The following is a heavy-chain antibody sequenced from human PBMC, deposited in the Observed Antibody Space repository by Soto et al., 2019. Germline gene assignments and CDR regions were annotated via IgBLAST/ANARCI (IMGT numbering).Heavy chain of an antibody. CDR1: GFTFSSYG. J-gene: IGHJ5*02. CDR3: AKDRWFIPMVRGVQYNWFDP. Sequence: GRSLRLSCAASGFTFSSYGMHWVRQAPGKGLGWVAAISYDGSNKYYADSVKGRFTISRDNSKNTLYLQITSLRDEDTAVYYCAKDRWFIPMVRGVQYNWFDPWGQGTLVTVSS. V-gene: IGHV3-30*18. D-gene: IGHD3-10*01. CDR2: ISYDGSNK.